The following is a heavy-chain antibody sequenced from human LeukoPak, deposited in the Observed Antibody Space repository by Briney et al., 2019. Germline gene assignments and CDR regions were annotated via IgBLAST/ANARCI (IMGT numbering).Heavy chain of an antibody. D-gene: IGHD3-16*01. CDR3: GGNTRNAYFDY. CDR1: GFTFRDYV. Sequence: GGSLRLSCTASGFTFRDYVMSWVRQAPGKGLEWVSVIYSGGSTYYADSVKGRFTISRDNSKNTLYLQMNSLRAEDTAVYYCGGNTRNAYFDYWGQGTLVTVSS. V-gene: IGHV3-66*01. CDR2: IYSGGST. J-gene: IGHJ4*02.